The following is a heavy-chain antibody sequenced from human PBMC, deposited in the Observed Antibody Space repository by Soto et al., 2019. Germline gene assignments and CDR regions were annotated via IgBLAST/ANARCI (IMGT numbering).Heavy chain of an antibody. D-gene: IGHD6-6*01. CDR1: GGAINSYY. CDR2: IYYSGST. V-gene: IGHV4-59*01. CDR3: ARVRRGIAARRAFDI. Sequence: SETLSLTCTVSGGAINSYYWSWIRQPPGKGLEWIGYIYYSGSTNYNPSLKSRVTISVDTSKNQFSLKLSSVTAADTAVYYCARVRRGIAARRAFDIWGQGTMVTVSS. J-gene: IGHJ3*02.